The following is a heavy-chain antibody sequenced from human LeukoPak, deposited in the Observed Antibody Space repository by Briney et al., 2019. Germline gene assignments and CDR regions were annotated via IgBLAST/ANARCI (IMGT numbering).Heavy chain of an antibody. V-gene: IGHV1-2*02. Sequence: ASVKVSCKASGYTFTGYYMHWVRQAPGQGLEWMGWINPNSGGTNYAQKFRGRVTMTRDSSISTAYMELSRLRSDDTAVYYCAREDKSSWYDYWGQGTLVTVSS. CDR1: GYTFTGYY. CDR2: INPNSGGT. CDR3: AREDKSSWYDY. D-gene: IGHD6-19*01. J-gene: IGHJ4*02.